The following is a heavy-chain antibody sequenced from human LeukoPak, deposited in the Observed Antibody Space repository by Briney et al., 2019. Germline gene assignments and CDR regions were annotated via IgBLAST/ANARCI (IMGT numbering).Heavy chain of an antibody. V-gene: IGHV1-69*06. J-gene: IGHJ3*02. D-gene: IGHD3-9*01. CDR1: GGTFSSYA. CDR3: ASRGYFDWNDAFDI. Sequence: SVKVSCKASGGTFSSYAISWVRQAPGQGLEWMGGIIPIFGTANYAQKFQGRVTITADKSTSTAYMELSSLRSEDTAVYYCASRGYFDWNDAFDIWGQGTMVTVPS. CDR2: IIPIFGTA.